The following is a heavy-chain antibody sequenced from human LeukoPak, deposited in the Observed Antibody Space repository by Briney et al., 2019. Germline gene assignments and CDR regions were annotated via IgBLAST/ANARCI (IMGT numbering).Heavy chain of an antibody. D-gene: IGHD1-26*01. CDR1: GFTFSSYN. V-gene: IGHV3-21*06. CDR2: ITSSSSYI. J-gene: IGHJ6*03. Sequence: GGSLRLSCAASGFTFSSYNMNWVRQAPGKGLEWVSSITSSSSYIYYADSVKGRFTTSRDNAKNSLYLQMDSLRVEDTAEYYCARDPYSGNYGAYYYYYMDVWGKGTTVTVSS. CDR3: ARDPYSGNYGAYYYYYMDV.